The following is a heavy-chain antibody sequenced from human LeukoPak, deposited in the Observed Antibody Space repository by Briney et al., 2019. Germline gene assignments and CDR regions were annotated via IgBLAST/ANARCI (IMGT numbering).Heavy chain of an antibody. D-gene: IGHD3-10*01. CDR3: ASWSMVRGVTSNWFDP. V-gene: IGHV1-18*01. CDR1: GYTFTNCG. J-gene: IGHJ5*02. CDR2: ISAYNGDT. Sequence: ASVKVSCKASGYTFTNCGINWVRQAPGQGLEWMGWISAYNGDTNYAQKFQGRVTMTTDTSTSTAYMELRSLRSDDTAVYYCASWSMVRGVTSNWFDPWGQGTLVTVSS.